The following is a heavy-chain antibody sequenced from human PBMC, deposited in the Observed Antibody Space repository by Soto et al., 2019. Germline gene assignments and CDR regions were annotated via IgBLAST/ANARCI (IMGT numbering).Heavy chain of an antibody. CDR1: GGSISSYY. V-gene: IGHV4-59*08. Sequence: PSETLSLTCTVSGGSISSYYWSWIRQPPGKGLEWIGYIYYSGSTNYNPSLKSRVTISVDTSKNQFSLKLSSVTAADTAVYYCARGSGYSYGYSGYYYYYMDVWGKGTTVTVSS. CDR3: ARGSGYSYGYSGYYYYYMDV. J-gene: IGHJ6*03. CDR2: IYYSGST. D-gene: IGHD5-18*01.